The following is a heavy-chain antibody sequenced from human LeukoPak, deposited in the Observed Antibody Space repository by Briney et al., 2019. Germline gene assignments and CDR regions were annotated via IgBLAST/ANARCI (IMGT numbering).Heavy chain of an antibody. CDR2: INHSGGT. CDR1: GGSFSGYY. D-gene: IGHD2/OR15-2a*01. V-gene: IGHV4-34*01. CDR3: ARAPDAGGTTGPYYFDY. J-gene: IGHJ4*02. Sequence: SETLSLTCAVYGGSFSGYYWSWIRQPPGKGLEWIGEINHSGGTNYNPSLKSRVTISVDKSKNQFSLKLSSVTAADTAVYYCARAPDAGGTTGPYYFDYWGQGTLVTVSS.